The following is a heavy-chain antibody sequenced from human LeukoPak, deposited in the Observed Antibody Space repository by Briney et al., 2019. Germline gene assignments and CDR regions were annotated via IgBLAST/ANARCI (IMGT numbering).Heavy chain of an antibody. Sequence: GGSLRLSCAASGFTFGSYWMSWVRQAPGKGLEWVANIKQDGSEKYYVDSVKGRFTISRDNAKNSLYLQMNSLRAEDTAVYYCARDRLLYPFDYWGQGTLVTVSS. CDR2: IKQDGSEK. J-gene: IGHJ4*02. CDR3: ARDRLLYPFDY. D-gene: IGHD2-2*02. V-gene: IGHV3-7*03. CDR1: GFTFGSYW.